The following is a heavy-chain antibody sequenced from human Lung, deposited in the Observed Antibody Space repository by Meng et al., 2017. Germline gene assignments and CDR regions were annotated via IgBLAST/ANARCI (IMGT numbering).Heavy chain of an antibody. CDR1: VSGFCNHQ. D-gene: IGHD5/OR15-5a*01. CDR3: ASGSTRMARDFDY. J-gene: IGHJ4*02. V-gene: IGHV4-34*01. Sequence: QLQHLGVGLVRPSEALSLPRYVSVSGFCNHQQSGNRHPPGKGLGRSVEINERGSTNSNPSLEHRATIAVGTSHNNLSLKLSLQAAADTAVYDRASGSTRMARDFDYWGQGTLVTVSS. CDR2: INERGST.